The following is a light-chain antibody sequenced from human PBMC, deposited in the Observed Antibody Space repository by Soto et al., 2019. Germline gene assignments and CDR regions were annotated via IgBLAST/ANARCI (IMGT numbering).Light chain of an antibody. J-gene: IGKJ3*01. CDR2: SAY. Sequence: DIQMTQSPSSLSASVGDRVTLTCRSSETIGNYLNWYQQKPGKAPKLLIYSAYRLETGVPSRFSASGSGTDFTLTISSVQHDDFATYYCQQSFSSPFPFGPGT. V-gene: IGKV1-39*01. CDR3: QQSFSSPFP. CDR1: ETIGNY.